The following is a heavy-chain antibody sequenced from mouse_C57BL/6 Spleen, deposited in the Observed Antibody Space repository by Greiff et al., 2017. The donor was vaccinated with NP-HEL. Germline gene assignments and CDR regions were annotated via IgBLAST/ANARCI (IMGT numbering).Heavy chain of an antibody. CDR3: ARGGYDYDLAY. D-gene: IGHD2-4*01. CDR2: INPGSGGT. J-gene: IGHJ3*01. CDR1: GYAFTNYL. Sequence: VHLVESGAELVRPGTSVKVSCKASGYAFTNYLIEWVKQRPGQGLEWIGVINPGSGGTNYNEKFKGKATLTADKSSSTAYMQLSSLTSEDSAVYFCARGGYDYDLAYWGQGTLVTVSA. V-gene: IGHV1-54*01.